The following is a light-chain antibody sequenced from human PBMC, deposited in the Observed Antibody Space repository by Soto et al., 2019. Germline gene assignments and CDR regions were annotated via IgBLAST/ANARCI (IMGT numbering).Light chain of an antibody. CDR3: RQYGSF. CDR2: GAS. CDR1: QSVSSSY. J-gene: IGKJ4*01. V-gene: IGKV3-20*01. Sequence: NVLTQSPGTLSFSPGGKNTPSCRASQSVSSSYLAWYQQKPGQAPRLLIYGASSRATGIPDRFGGSGSGTDFTLTISRLEPEDFAVYYCRQYGSFFGGGTKVDIK.